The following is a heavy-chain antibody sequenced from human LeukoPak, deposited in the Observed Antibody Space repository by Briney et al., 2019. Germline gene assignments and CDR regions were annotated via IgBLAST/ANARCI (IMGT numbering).Heavy chain of an antibody. V-gene: IGHV3-7*01. D-gene: IGHD2-2*01. CDR1: GFTFSTYW. CDR2: MRRDGNEI. Sequence: QTGGSLRLSCSASGFTFSTYWMSWVRQAPGKGLEWVANMRRDGNEIYYLDSVKGRFTISRDNSRNSLYLQMDILRAEDTAVYYCATDNVYCSRTSCYQTFDYWGQGTLVTVPS. J-gene: IGHJ4*02. CDR3: ATDNVYCSRTSCYQTFDY.